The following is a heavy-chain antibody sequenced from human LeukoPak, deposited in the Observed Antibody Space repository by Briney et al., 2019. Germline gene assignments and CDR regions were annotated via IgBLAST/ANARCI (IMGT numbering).Heavy chain of an antibody. J-gene: IGHJ4*02. D-gene: IGHD3-22*01. CDR2: INTNTGNP. V-gene: IGHV7-4-1*02. CDR3: ARGDYETHGYQTR. Sequence: ASVKVSCKASGYPFSAHFLSWVRQAPGQGLEWMGWINTNTGNPTYAQGFTGRFVFSLDTSVSTAYLQISSLKADDTAMYYCARGDYETHGYQTRWGQGTLVTVSS. CDR1: GYPFSAHF.